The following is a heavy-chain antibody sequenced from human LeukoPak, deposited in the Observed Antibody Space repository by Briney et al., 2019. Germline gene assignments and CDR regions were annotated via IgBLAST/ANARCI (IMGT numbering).Heavy chain of an antibody. V-gene: IGHV3-74*03. Sequence: QSGGSLRLSCAASGFNVSIYWMHWVRQAPGKGLVWVSRINSDGSRRMYADSVKGRFTISRDNAKNTLYLQMNGLRAEDTATYFCTRGGYCGADNCYSGGDYFDPWGQGTLVTVSS. CDR1: GFNVSIYW. D-gene: IGHD2-15*01. J-gene: IGHJ5*02. CDR2: INSDGSRR. CDR3: TRGGYCGADNCYSGGDYFDP.